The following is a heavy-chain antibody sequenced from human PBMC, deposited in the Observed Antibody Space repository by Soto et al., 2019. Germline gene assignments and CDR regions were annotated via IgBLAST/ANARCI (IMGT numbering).Heavy chain of an antibody. CDR1: GFTFSSYS. Sequence: EVQLVESGGGLVKPGGSLRLSCAASGFTFSSYSMNWVRQAPGKGLEWVSSISSSSSYIYYADSVKGRFTISRDNAKNSLYLQMNSLRAEDTAVYYCARDFRAVEGYCSGGSCLGQQTHTRGTVDWGQGTLVTVSS. V-gene: IGHV3-21*01. J-gene: IGHJ4*02. D-gene: IGHD2-15*01. CDR2: ISSSSSYI. CDR3: ARDFRAVEGYCSGGSCLGQQTHTRGTVD.